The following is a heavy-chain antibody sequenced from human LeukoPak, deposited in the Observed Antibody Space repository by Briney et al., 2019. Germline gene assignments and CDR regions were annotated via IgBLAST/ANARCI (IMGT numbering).Heavy chain of an antibody. CDR3: AKGPLNSADY. CDR2: IRYDGSNK. CDR1: GFTFSSYG. V-gene: IGHV3-30*02. Sequence: GGSLRLSCAASGFTFSSYGMHWVRQAPGKGLEWEAFIRYDGSNKYYADSVKGRFTISRDNSKNTLYLQMNSLRAEDTAVYYCAKGPLNSADYWGQGTLVTVSS. D-gene: IGHD1-1*01. J-gene: IGHJ4*02.